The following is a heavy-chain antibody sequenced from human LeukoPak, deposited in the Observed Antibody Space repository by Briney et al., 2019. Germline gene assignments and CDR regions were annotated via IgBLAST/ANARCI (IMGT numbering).Heavy chain of an antibody. Sequence: GGSLRPSCAASGFTFSSYSMNWVRQAPGKGLEWVSSISSSSSYIYYADSVKGRFTISRDNAKNSLYLQMNSLRAEDTAVYYCARAPDTAMVTLDYWGQGTLVTVSS. CDR2: ISSSSSYI. J-gene: IGHJ4*02. V-gene: IGHV3-21*01. CDR3: ARAPDTAMVTLDY. D-gene: IGHD5-18*01. CDR1: GFTFSSYS.